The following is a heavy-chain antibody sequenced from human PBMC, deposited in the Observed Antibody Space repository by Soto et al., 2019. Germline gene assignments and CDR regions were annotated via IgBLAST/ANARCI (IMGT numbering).Heavy chain of an antibody. D-gene: IGHD3-16*01. V-gene: IGHV4-4*02. CDR2: IYHTGYT. CDR3: ASSADYGWFDP. J-gene: IGHJ5*02. CDR1: GDSISSGNW. Sequence: QVQLQESGPGLVKPSGALSLTCAVSGDSISSGNWWSWVRQPPGKGLEWIGEIYHTGYTNYNPSLKSLVTISVDKSKNHFSLKLSSVTAADTAVYYCASSADYGWFDPWGQGTLVTVSS.